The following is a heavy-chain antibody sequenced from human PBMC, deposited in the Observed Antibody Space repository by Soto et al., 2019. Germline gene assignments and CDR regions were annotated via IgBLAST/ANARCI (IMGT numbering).Heavy chain of an antibody. J-gene: IGHJ4*02. Sequence: PSETLSLTCTVSGGSISRYYWSWIRQPPGKGLEWIGYMYNTGRTVYNPSFKSRVTISVDTSKNQFSLQLDSVTAADTAVYYCARQRRIAVAGTDLWGQATLVTVSS. CDR1: GGSISRYY. CDR2: MYNTGRT. CDR3: ARQRRIAVAGTDL. D-gene: IGHD6-19*01. V-gene: IGHV4-59*13.